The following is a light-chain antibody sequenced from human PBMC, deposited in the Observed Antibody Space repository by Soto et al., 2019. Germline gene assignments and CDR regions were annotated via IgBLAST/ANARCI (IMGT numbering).Light chain of an antibody. CDR3: ASWDSTLRAHV. CDR1: SSNIGGNS. CDR2: DDN. Sequence: QSVLTRAPSVSAAPGQKVTISCSGSSSNIGGNSVSWYQQLPGTAPKLLIYDDNKRPSGIPDRSSGSKSGTSATLGITGFQTGDEADYYCASWDSTLRAHVFRTGTKLP. V-gene: IGLV1-51*01. J-gene: IGLJ1*01.